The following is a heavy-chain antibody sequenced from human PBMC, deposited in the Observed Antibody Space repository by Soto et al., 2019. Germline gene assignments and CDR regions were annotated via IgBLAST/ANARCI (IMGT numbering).Heavy chain of an antibody. CDR3: ARGRRLLGTSYYFDY. Sequence: QEQLVQSGAEVKRPGSSVKVSCKASGGTFTSYAINWVRQAPGQGLEWMRAIIPIFTTTNYAQRFQGRVTITADKSTNTVYMELSSLRSEGTALYYCARGRRLLGTSYYFDYWGQGTLVTVSS. CDR1: GGTFTSYA. CDR2: IIPIFTTT. J-gene: IGHJ4*02. V-gene: IGHV1-69*06. D-gene: IGHD4-17*01.